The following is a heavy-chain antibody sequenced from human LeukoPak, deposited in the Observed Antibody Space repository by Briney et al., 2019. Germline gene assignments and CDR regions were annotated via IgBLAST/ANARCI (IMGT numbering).Heavy chain of an antibody. CDR3: ARGVHW. CDR2: IYYSGST. Sequence: SETLSLTCTVSGGSINSNNYYWGWIRQPPGKGLEWIGSIYYSGSTYYNPSLKSRVTIFVDTSKNQFSLKLSSVTAADTAVYYCARGVHWGGQGILVTVSS. CDR1: GGSINSNNYY. D-gene: IGHD7-27*01. J-gene: IGHJ4*02. V-gene: IGHV4-39*01.